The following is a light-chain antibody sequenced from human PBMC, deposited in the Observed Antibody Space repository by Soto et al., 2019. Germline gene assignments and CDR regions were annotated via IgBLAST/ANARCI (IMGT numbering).Light chain of an antibody. CDR3: SSYSISSTLGV. J-gene: IGLJ2*01. Sequence: QSALTQPASVSGSPGQSITISCTGTSRDVGSYNYVSWYQQHPGKAPKLMIYDVSNRPSGVSNRFSGSKSGNTASLTISGLQAEDEADYYCSSYSISSTLGVFGGGTQLTVL. CDR1: SRDVGSYNY. CDR2: DVS. V-gene: IGLV2-14*01.